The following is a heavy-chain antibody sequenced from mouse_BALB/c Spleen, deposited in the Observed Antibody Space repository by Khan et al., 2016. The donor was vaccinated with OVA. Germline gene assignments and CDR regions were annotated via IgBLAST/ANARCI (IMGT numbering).Heavy chain of an antibody. CDR2: ISYSGST. CDR3: ARTARIKY. Sequence: EVQLQESGPGLVKPSQSLSLTCTVTGYSITSGYGWNWIRQFPGNKLEWMGYISYSGSTNYNPSLKSRISITRDTSKNQFFLQLNSVPTEAPATYYCARTARIKYWGQGTTLTASS. J-gene: IGHJ2*01. V-gene: IGHV3-2*02. D-gene: IGHD1-2*01. CDR1: GYSITSGYG.